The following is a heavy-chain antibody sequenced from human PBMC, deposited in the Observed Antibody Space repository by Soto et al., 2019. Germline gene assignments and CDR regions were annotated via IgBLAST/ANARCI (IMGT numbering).Heavy chain of an antibody. CDR2: IIPIFGTA. J-gene: IGHJ1*01. D-gene: IGHD6-6*01. CDR3: ARDGAALAARGEYFQH. V-gene: IGHV1-69*01. Sequence: QVPLVQSGAEVKKPGSSVKVSCKASGGTFSSYAISWVRQAPGQGLEWMGGIIPIFGTANYAQKFQGRVTITADESTSTAYMELSSLRSEDTAVYYCARDGAALAARGEYFQHWGQGTLVTVSS. CDR1: GGTFSSYA.